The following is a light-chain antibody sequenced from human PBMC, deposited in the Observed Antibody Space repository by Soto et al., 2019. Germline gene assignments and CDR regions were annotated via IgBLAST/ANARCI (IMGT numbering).Light chain of an antibody. CDR2: GAS. J-gene: IGKJ4*01. CDR3: RPYHTWPPVT. CDR1: QSVSSN. V-gene: IGKV3-15*01. Sequence: ILMALSPATLSVTPGERATLSCRASQSVSSNLAWYQQKPGQAPRLLIYGASTRATGIPARFSGSGSGTEFTLTISSLQSEDVGILYCRPYHTWPPVTFGGGGKADI.